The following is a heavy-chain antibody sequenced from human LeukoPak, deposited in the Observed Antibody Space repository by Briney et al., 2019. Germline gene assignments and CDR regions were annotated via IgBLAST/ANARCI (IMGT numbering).Heavy chain of an antibody. CDR2: ISSSGDHT. CDR3: AKGGQYSSSSGFGY. Sequence: AGSLRLSCAASGFTFSSYAMSWVWLGPGQGLERVSGISSSGDHTYYADSVKGRFTISRDNSKNTLYAQMNSLRAEDTAVYYCAKGGQYSSSSGFGYWGQGTLVTVSS. J-gene: IGHJ4*02. V-gene: IGHV3-23*01. CDR1: GFTFSSYA. D-gene: IGHD6-6*01.